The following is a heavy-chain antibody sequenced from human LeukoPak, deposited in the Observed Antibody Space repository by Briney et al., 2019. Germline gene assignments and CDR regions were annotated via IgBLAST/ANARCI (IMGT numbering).Heavy chain of an antibody. CDR1: GFTFDDYA. CDR3: AKDMGFWSTRLYYSDYFFGMDV. V-gene: IGHV3-9*01. D-gene: IGHD3-3*01. Sequence: QPGRSLRLSCAASGFTFDDYAMHWVRQAPGKGLEWVSGISWNSGSIGYADSVKGRFTISRDNAKNSLYLQMNSLRAEDTALYFWAKDMGFWSTRLYYSDYFFGMDVSGQGTTVTVSS. CDR2: ISWNSGSI. J-gene: IGHJ6*02.